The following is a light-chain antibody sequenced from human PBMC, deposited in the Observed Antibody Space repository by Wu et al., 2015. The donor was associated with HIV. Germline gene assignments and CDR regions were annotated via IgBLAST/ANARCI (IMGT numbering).Light chain of an antibody. V-gene: IGKV3-20*01. J-gene: IGKJ5*01. Sequence: EIVLTQSPGTLSLSPGERATLSCRASQSVSSSYLAWYQQKPGQAPRLLIYGASSRATGIPDRFSGSGSGTDFTLTISRLEPEDFAVYYCQQYGSSPPFTFGQGHDW. CDR3: QQYGSSPPFT. CDR1: QSVSSSY. CDR2: GAS.